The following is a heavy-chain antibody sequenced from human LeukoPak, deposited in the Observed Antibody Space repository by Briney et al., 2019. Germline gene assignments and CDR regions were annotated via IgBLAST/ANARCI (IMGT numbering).Heavy chain of an antibody. V-gene: IGHV3-21*01. CDR1: GFTFSSYS. J-gene: IGHJ6*02. CDR2: ISSSSSYI. CDR3: ARDRGPAAYYGMDV. D-gene: IGHD3-10*01. Sequence: GGSLRLSCAASGFTFSSYSMNWVRQAPGKGLEWVSSISSSSSYIYYADSVKGRFTISRDNAKNSLYLQMNSLRAEDTAVYYCARDRGPAAYYGMDVWGQGTTVTVSS.